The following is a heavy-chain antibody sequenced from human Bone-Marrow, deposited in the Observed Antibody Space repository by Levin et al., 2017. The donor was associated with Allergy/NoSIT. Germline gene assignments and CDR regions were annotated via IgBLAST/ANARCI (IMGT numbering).Heavy chain of an antibody. J-gene: IGHJ5*02. CDR2: ISYHGVNK. D-gene: IGHD4-17*01. V-gene: IGHV3-30*18. CDR3: AKYHGYGEHGDWFDP. Sequence: GESLKISCVASGFTFSSYGMHWVRQAPGKGLEWVAVISYHGVNKYYADSVKGRFTISRDNSRNVLYLQMNSLRGEDTAVYYCAKYHGYGEHGDWFDPWGQGTLVTVSS. CDR1: GFTFSSYG.